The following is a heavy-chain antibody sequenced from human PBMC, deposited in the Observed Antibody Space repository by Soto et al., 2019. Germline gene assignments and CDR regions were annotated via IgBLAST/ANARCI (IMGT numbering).Heavy chain of an antibody. Sequence: GGSLRLSCAASGFTFSSYAMSWVRQAPGKGLEWVSAISGSGGSTYYADSVKGRFTISRDNSKNTLYLQMNSLRAEDTAVYYCAKGFRYSSGWFLPFDYWGQGTLVTVSP. V-gene: IGHV3-23*01. CDR1: GFTFSSYA. CDR2: ISGSGGST. CDR3: AKGFRYSSGWFLPFDY. J-gene: IGHJ4*02. D-gene: IGHD6-19*01.